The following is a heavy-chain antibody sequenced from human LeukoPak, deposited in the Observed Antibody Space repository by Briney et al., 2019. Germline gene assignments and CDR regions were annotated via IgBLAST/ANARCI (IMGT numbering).Heavy chain of an antibody. CDR2: ISGSGGST. CDR1: GFTFRSYA. J-gene: IGHJ4*02. CDR3: AKRGVGDSYLYYFDY. D-gene: IGHD3-10*01. V-gene: IGHV3-23*01. Sequence: GGSLRLSCGASGFTFRSYAMSWVRQAPGKGLEWVSAISGSGGSTYYADSVKGRFTISRDNSKNTLYLQMNSLRAEDTAVYYCAKRGVGDSYLYYFDYWGQGTLVTVSS.